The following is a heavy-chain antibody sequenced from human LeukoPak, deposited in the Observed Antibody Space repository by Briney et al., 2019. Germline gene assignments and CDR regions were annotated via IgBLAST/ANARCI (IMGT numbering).Heavy chain of an antibody. CDR2: IYFSGSR. CDR3: ARGGGGYTLYSFDY. V-gene: IGHV4-30-4*08. Sequence: LSQTLSLTCSVSGASIRSGDHHWSWLRQSPGKGLEWIGYIYFSGSRSSNPSLRSRLTISVDTSKNQFSLKLNSVTAADTALYYCARGGGGYTLYSFDYWGQGALVTVSS. D-gene: IGHD3-22*01. J-gene: IGHJ4*02. CDR1: GASIRSGDHH.